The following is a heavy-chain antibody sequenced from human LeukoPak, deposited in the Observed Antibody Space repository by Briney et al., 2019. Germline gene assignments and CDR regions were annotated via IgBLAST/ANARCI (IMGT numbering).Heavy chain of an antibody. CDR1: GFTVSSKF. D-gene: IGHD3-16*01. CDR3: AKDEVTSGGGLDS. J-gene: IGHJ4*02. CDR2: IYSGGIT. V-gene: IGHV3-53*01. Sequence: GGSLRLSCAASGFTVSSKFMHWDRQAPGKGLEWVSVIYSGGITHYADSVAGRFSISRDNSKNTLYLHMNSLRADDTAVYYCAKDEVTSGGGLDSWGQGTLVTVSS.